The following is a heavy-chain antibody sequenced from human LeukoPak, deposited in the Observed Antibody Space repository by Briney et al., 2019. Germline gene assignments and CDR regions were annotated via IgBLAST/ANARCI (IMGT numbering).Heavy chain of an antibody. CDR1: GFTFNSYG. D-gene: IGHD2-15*01. CDR2: ISGSGTNT. CDR3: AKGISPVISLVYFDY. Sequence: GVSLRLSCAASGFTFNSYGMSWVGQAPGKGREWGSVISGSGTNTYYADSVKGRFTISRDNSKNTLYLQMNSLRAEDTAVYYCAKGISPVISLVYFDYWGQGTLVTVSS. J-gene: IGHJ4*02. V-gene: IGHV3-23*01.